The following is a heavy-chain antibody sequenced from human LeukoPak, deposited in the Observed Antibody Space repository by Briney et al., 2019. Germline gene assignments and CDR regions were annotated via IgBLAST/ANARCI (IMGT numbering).Heavy chain of an antibody. CDR3: ARDGSYCSSPSCYGGAFDI. D-gene: IGHD2-2*01. Sequence: RDSVTVSCKASGYTFTSYAMHWVRQAPGERLEWMGWINAGNGNTKYSQKFQGRVTITRDTSASTAYMELSSLRSEDTAVYYCARDGSYCSSPSCYGGAFDIWGQGTMVTVSS. CDR2: INAGNGNT. J-gene: IGHJ3*02. V-gene: IGHV1-3*01. CDR1: GYTFTSYA.